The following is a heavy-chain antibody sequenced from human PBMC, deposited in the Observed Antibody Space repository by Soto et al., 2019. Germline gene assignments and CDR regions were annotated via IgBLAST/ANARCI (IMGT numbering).Heavy chain of an antibody. V-gene: IGHV3-53*02. CDR2: TYTGGNS. Sequence: EVQLVQTGGGLIKPGGSLSLSCAASGLSVSDKYMSWARQAPGKGLEWVSLTYTGGNSYFADFVKGRFIVSRDISKNTLFLHMNSLAAEDTAVYYCAREGYAYGLDFWGQGSLVTVSS. J-gene: IGHJ4*02. CDR3: AREGYAYGLDF. CDR1: GLSVSDKY. D-gene: IGHD3-10*01.